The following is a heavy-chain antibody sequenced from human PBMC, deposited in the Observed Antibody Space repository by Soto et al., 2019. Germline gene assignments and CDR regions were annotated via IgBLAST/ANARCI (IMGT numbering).Heavy chain of an antibody. CDR2: IYHSGST. D-gene: IGHD2-2*01. CDR1: GGSISSGGYS. Sequence: TLSLTCAVSGGSISSGGYSWSWIRQPPGKGLEWIGYIYHSGSTYYNPSLKSRVTISVDRSKNQFSLKLSSVTAADTAVYYCARVAVGTDCSSTSCYLGAFDIWGQGTMVTVSS. CDR3: ARVAVGTDCSSTSCYLGAFDI. V-gene: IGHV4-30-2*01. J-gene: IGHJ3*02.